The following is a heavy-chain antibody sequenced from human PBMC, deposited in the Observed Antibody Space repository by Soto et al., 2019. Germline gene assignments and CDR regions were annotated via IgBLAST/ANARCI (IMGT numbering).Heavy chain of an antibody. CDR3: ARDSSGIRYFYHL. Sequence: SETLSLTCTVSGASISSGGYYWTWIRQYPGKGLEWIGYVYYGGNTNFNPSLRSRVAMSVDRSKNQFSLDLKSVTVADTAVYYCARDSSGIRYFYHLWGPGTLVTVSS. CDR2: VYYGGNT. V-gene: IGHV4-31*03. CDR1: GASISSGGYY. J-gene: IGHJ5*02. D-gene: IGHD6-19*01.